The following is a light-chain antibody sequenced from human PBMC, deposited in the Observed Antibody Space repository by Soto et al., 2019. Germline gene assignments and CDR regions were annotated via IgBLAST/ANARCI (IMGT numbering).Light chain of an antibody. V-gene: IGLV2-18*02. CDR2: EVT. CDR3: SSFTSRSTWV. Sequence: QSALTQPPSVSGSPGQSVTISCTGTSSDVGNSYNRVSWYQQPPGSAPKLVISEVTNRPSGVPDRFSGSKSGNTASLTISGLRTEDEADYYCSSFTSRSTWVFGGGTKLTVL. J-gene: IGLJ3*02. CDR1: SSDVGNSYNR.